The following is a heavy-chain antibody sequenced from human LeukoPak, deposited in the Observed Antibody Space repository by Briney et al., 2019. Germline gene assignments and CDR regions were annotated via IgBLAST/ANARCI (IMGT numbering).Heavy chain of an antibody. CDR1: GGTFSSCA. J-gene: IGHJ6*02. Sequence: SVKVSCKASGGTFSSCAISWVRQAPGQGLEWMGGIIPIFGTANYAQKFQGRVTITADESTSTAYMELSSLRSEDTAVYYCARVGASTYYYDSSGYYYYYGMDVWGQGTTVTVSS. D-gene: IGHD3-22*01. CDR3: ARVGASTYYYDSSGYYYYYGMDV. V-gene: IGHV1-69*13. CDR2: IIPIFGTA.